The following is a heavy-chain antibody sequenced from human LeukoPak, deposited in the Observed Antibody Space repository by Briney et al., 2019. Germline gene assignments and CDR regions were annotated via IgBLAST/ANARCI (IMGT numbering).Heavy chain of an antibody. D-gene: IGHD3-22*01. V-gene: IGHV1-69*04. CDR1: GGTFSSYA. CDR2: VIPILGIA. J-gene: IGHJ4*02. Sequence: SVKVSCKASGGTFSSYAISWVRQAPGQGLEWMGRVIPILGIANYAQKFQGRVTITADKSTSTAYMELSSLRSEDTAVYYCVLSIDYYDSSGYPFDYWGQGTLVTVSS. CDR3: VLSIDYYDSSGYPFDY.